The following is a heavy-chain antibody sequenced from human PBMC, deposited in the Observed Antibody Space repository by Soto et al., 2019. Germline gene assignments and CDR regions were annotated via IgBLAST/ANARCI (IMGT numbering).Heavy chain of an antibody. Sequence: SETLSLTCTVSGGSISSGGYYWSWIRQHPGKGLEWIGYIYYSGSTYHNPSLKSRVTISVDTSKNQFSLKLSSVTAADTAVYYCARDPEYYYDSSQTWGQGTLVTVSS. CDR3: ARDPEYYYDSSQT. CDR1: GGSISSGGYY. J-gene: IGHJ5*02. D-gene: IGHD3-22*01. V-gene: IGHV4-31*03. CDR2: IYYSGST.